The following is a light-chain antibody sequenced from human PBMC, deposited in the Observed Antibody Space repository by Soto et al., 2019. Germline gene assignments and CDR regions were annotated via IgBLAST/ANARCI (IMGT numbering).Light chain of an antibody. CDR3: QQYGSSPQT. CDR1: QSVSSY. J-gene: IGKJ2*01. Sequence: ESVLTQSPGTLSLAPGERATLSCRASQSVSSYLVWYQQKPGQAPRLLIYGASSRATGIPNRFSGSGSGTDFTLTISRLEREDFAVYYCQQYGSSPQTFGQGTKLEIK. V-gene: IGKV3-20*01. CDR2: GAS.